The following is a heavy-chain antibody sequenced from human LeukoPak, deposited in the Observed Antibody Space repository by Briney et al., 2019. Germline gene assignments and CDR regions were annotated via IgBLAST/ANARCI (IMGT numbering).Heavy chain of an antibody. V-gene: IGHV5-10-1*01. CDR1: GYSFTSYW. J-gene: IGHJ4*02. CDR2: IDPSDSYT. D-gene: IGHD2-15*01. Sequence: GDCLKISCKGSGYSFTSYWISWVRQMPGKGLEWMGRIDPSDSYTNYSPSFQGHVTISADKSISTAYLQWSSLKASDTAMYYCAKSYCSGGSCYSDYWGQGTLVTVTS. CDR3: AKSYCSGGSCYSDY.